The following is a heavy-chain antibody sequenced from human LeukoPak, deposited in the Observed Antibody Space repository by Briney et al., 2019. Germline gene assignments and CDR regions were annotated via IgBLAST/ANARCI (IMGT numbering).Heavy chain of an antibody. J-gene: IGHJ4*02. Sequence: SETLSLTRIVSGASVSNYYWSWIRQPPGKGLEWIGYVYFTGNTDYNPSLKSRVTISMDTSKNQFSLKLSSVTAADTAVYYCASRKLGNDYWGQGTLVTVSS. CDR2: VYFTGNT. D-gene: IGHD7-27*01. CDR3: ASRKLGNDY. CDR1: GASVSNYY. V-gene: IGHV4-59*02.